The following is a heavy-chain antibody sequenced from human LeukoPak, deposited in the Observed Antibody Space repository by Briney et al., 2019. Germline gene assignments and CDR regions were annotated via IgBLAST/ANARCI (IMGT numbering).Heavy chain of an antibody. J-gene: IGHJ4*02. CDR2: IYSGGST. CDR1: GFTFSSNY. Sequence: GGSLRLSCAASGFTFSSNYMSWVRQAPGKGLEWVSVIYSGGSTYYADSVKGRFTLSRENSKNPLYLQMNSLRAEDTAVYYCARANPYGSGTYYFDYWGQGTLVTVSS. V-gene: IGHV3-66*02. D-gene: IGHD3-10*01. CDR3: ARANPYGSGTYYFDY.